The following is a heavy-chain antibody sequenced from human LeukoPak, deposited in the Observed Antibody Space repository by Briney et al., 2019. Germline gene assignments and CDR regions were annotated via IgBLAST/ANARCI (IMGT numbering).Heavy chain of an antibody. Sequence: ASVKVSCKASGYTFTCYDINWVRQATGQGLEWMGWMNPNSGNTGYAQKFRGRVTMTRNTSISTAYMELSSLRSEDTAVYYCARVRQWLIYNWFDPWGQGTLVTVSS. J-gene: IGHJ5*02. D-gene: IGHD6-19*01. CDR3: ARVRQWLIYNWFDP. CDR1: GYTFTCYD. V-gene: IGHV1-8*01. CDR2: MNPNSGNT.